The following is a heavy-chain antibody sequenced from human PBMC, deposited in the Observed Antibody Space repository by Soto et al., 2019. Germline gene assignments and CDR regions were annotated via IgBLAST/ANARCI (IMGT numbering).Heavy chain of an antibody. CDR1: GYSISSGYY. CDR2: IYHSGST. V-gene: IGHV4-38-2*02. Sequence: LSLTCAVSGYSISSGYYWGWIRQPPGKGLEWIGSIYHSGSTYYNPSLKSRVTISVDTSKNQFSLKLSSVTAADTAVYYCARDGPAFSGSYYLYWGQGTLVTVSS. J-gene: IGHJ4*02. D-gene: IGHD1-26*01. CDR3: ARDGPAFSGSYYLY.